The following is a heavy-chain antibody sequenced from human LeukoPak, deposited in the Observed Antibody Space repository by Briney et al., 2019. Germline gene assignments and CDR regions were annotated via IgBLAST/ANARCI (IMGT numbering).Heavy chain of an antibody. CDR2: IDTTSSTI. CDR1: GFRFRSHA. Sequence: GGSLRLSCAASGFRFRSHAMSWVRQAPGKGLEWVSYIDTTSSTIYYADSVKGRFTISRDNAKDSVYLQMNSLRDEDTALYYCARDPSISWGCFDYWGQGALVTVSS. V-gene: IGHV3-48*02. CDR3: ARDPSISWGCFDY. J-gene: IGHJ4*02. D-gene: IGHD2-8*02.